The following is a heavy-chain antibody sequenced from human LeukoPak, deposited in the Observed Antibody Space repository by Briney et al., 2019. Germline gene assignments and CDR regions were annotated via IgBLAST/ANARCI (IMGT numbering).Heavy chain of an antibody. CDR2: ISYDGSNK. CDR3: AREGGSWAAYYFDY. Sequence: GRSLRLSCAASGFTFSSYAMHWVRQAPGKGLEWVAVISYDGSNKYYADSVKGRFTISRDNSKNTLYLQMNSLRAEDTAVYSCAREGGSWAAYYFDYWGQGTLVTVSS. J-gene: IGHJ4*02. D-gene: IGHD1-26*01. V-gene: IGHV3-30-3*01. CDR1: GFTFSSYA.